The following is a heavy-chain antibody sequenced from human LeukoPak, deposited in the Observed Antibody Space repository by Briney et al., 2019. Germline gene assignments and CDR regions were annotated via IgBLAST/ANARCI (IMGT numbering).Heavy chain of an antibody. CDR1: GGSVSSGSYY. CDR2: IYYSGST. J-gene: IGHJ6*03. V-gene: IGHV4-61*01. CDR3: ARGPPYYDFWSGYYTDYYYYMDV. D-gene: IGHD3-3*01. Sequence: SETLSLTCTVSGGSVSSGSYYWSWIRQPPGKGLEWIGYIYYSGSTNYNPSLKSRVTISVDTSKNQFSLKLNSVTAADTAVYDCARGPPYYDFWSGYYTDYYYYMDVWGKGTTVTVSS.